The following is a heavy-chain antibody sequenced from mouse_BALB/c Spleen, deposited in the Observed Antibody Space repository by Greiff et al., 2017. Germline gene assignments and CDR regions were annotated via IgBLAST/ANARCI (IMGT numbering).Heavy chain of an antibody. CDR3: ARGYGNYDMDY. D-gene: IGHD2-1*01. J-gene: IGHJ4*01. CDR2: INPNNGGT. V-gene: IGHV1-18*01. CDR1: GYTFTDYN. Sequence: VQLQQSGPELVKPGASVKIPCTASGYTFTDYNMDWVKQSHGKSLEWIGDINPNNGGTIYNQKFKGKATLTVDKSSSTAYMELRSLTSEDTAVYYCARGYGNYDMDYWGQGTTVTVSS.